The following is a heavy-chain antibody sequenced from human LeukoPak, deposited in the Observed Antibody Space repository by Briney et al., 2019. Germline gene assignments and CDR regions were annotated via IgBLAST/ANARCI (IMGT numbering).Heavy chain of an antibody. CDR3: ARLDLLDY. Sequence: SETLSLTCTVSGGSISSTSYYWGWIRPPPGKGLEWIGSIYYSGSTYYNPSLKSRVTISVDTSKNQLSLKLSSVTAADTAVYYCARLDLLDYWGQGTLVTVSS. V-gene: IGHV4-39*01. J-gene: IGHJ4*02. CDR2: IYYSGST. CDR1: GGSISSTSYY. D-gene: IGHD2-15*01.